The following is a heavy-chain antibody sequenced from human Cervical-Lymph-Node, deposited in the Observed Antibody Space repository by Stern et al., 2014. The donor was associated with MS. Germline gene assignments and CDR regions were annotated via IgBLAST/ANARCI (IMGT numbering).Heavy chain of an antibody. V-gene: IGHV5-51*01. D-gene: IGHD3-22*01. CDR2: IYPGDSDT. CDR1: GYAFRTYW. Sequence: VQLVESGGEVKQPGESLKISCVATGYAFRTYWMGWVRQQPGKSLEWMGLIYPGDSDTRYSPSFQGHVAISTDNSINTAYLQWSSLKASDTAMYYCARQTYYDSSGYDDAFDIWGPGTLVTVSS. CDR3: ARQTYYDSSGYDDAFDI. J-gene: IGHJ3*02.